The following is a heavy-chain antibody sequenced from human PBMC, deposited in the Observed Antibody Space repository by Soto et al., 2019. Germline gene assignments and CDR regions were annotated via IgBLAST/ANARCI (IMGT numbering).Heavy chain of an antibody. Sequence: SQTLSLTCAISGDSVSSNSAAWNWIRQSPSRGLEWLGRTYYRSKWYNDYAVSVQRRITINPDTSKNQFSLQLNSVTPEDTAVYYCAMYDVSSRCISYYGFDIWGQGTMVTVSS. CDR3: AMYDVSSRCISYYGFDI. V-gene: IGHV6-1*01. J-gene: IGHJ3*02. CDR1: GDSVSSNSAA. CDR2: TYYRSKWYN. D-gene: IGHD3-22*01.